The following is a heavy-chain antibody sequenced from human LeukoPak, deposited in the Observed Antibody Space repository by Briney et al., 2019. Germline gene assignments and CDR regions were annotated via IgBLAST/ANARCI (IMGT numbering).Heavy chain of an antibody. J-gene: IGHJ4*02. CDR3: AREFVGYFFDY. CDR2: IYGGGRT. Sequence: SLTPSSAPSGSTLSSNYMSWVSQAQGKGLEWVSAIYGGGRTSFADTVKGPFTSSRDNSKNTLYLQMNSLRAEETAMYCCAREFVGYFFDYWGQGTLVTVSS. V-gene: IGHV3-66*02. D-gene: IGHD1-26*01. CDR1: GSTLSSNY.